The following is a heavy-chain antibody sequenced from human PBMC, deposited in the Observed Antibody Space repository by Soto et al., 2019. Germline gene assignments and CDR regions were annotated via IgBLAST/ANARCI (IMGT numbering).Heavy chain of an antibody. Sequence: SETLSLTCTVSGGSIDSDNYYWSWIRQPPGKGLEWIGCIYFSGTTHYNPSLKSRIAISKDSSKNQFSLKLNSVTAADTAVYYCARTSWFDNSSSAHWGQGTLVTVSS. CDR2: IYFSGTT. V-gene: IGHV4-30-4*01. J-gene: IGHJ4*02. CDR1: GGSIDSDNYY. D-gene: IGHD2-2*01. CDR3: ARTSWFDNSSSAH.